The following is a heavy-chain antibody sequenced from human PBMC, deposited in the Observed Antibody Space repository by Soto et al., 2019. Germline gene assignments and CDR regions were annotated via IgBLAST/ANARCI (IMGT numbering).Heavy chain of an antibody. Sequence: LRLSCAASGFTFSNAWMTWVRQAPGKGLEWVGRIKSKTDGGTTDYAAPVKGGFTISRDDSRNTLYLQMNSLKTEDTAVYYCTTDVVGNYYFDYWGQGTLVTVSS. CDR2: IKSKTDGGTT. V-gene: IGHV3-15*01. CDR3: TTDVVGNYYFDY. J-gene: IGHJ4*01. D-gene: IGHD2-21*01. CDR1: GFTFSNAW.